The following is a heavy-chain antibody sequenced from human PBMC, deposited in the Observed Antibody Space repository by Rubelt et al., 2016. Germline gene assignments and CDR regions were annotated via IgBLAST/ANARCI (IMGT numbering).Heavy chain of an antibody. D-gene: IGHD3-10*01. J-gene: IGHJ4*02. Sequence: QVQLQESGPGLVKPSETLSLTCTVSGGSISRYSWSWIRQPAGKGLEWIGEIHPSGSTNYNPSLKSRVTISADTSKNQFSLNLNSVTAADTAVYYCARGLDSTKTGADWGQGTLVTVSS. CDR1: GGSISRYS. V-gene: IGHV4-4*07. CDR2: IHPSGST. CDR3: ARGLDSTKTGAD.